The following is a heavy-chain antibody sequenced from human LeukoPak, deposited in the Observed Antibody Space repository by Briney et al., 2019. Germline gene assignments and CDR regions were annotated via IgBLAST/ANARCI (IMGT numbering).Heavy chain of an antibody. CDR3: ARETGSAVGSTDFDY. D-gene: IGHD4-17*01. Sequence: PGGSLRLSCAASGFTFSSYAMHWVRQAPGKGLEWVAVISYDGSNKYYADSVKGRFTISRDNSKNTLYLQMNSLGAEDTAVYYCARETGSAVGSTDFDYWGQGTLVTVSS. CDR1: GFTFSSYA. J-gene: IGHJ4*02. V-gene: IGHV3-30-3*01. CDR2: ISYDGSNK.